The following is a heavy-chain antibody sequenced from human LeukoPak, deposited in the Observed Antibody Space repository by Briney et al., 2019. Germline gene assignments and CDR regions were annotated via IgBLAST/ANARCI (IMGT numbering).Heavy chain of an antibody. D-gene: IGHD1/OR15-1a*01. CDR2: IIPIFGTA. CDR3: AKLTPGNTPGDY. CDR1: GGTFSSYA. Sequence: GASVKVSCKASGGTFSSYAISWVRQAPGQGLEWMGGIIPIFGTANYAQKFQGRVTITADESTSTAYMELSSLRSEDTAVYYCAKLTPGNTPGDYWGQGTLVTVSS. J-gene: IGHJ4*02. V-gene: IGHV1-69*13.